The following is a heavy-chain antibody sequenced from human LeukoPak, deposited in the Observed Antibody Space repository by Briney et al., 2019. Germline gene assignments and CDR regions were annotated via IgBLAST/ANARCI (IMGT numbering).Heavy chain of an antibody. D-gene: IGHD1-1*01. CDR3: ARGGNPVPWLAS. CDR1: GGSISSYY. CDR2: IYTSGST. Sequence: SETLSLTCTVSGGSISSYYWSWIRQPAGKGLEWIGHIYTSGSTNYNPSLRSRVTMSIVTSKNQFSLRLTSVPAADTAVYYCARGGNPVPWLASWGQGTLVTVSS. J-gene: IGHJ5*01. V-gene: IGHV4-4*07.